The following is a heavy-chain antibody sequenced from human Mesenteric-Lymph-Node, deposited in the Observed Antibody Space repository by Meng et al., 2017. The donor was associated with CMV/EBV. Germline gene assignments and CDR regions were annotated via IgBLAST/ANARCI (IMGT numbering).Heavy chain of an antibody. Sequence: ASVKVSCKASGYTFTSYDINWVRQATGQGLEWMGWMNPNSGNTGYAQKFQGRVTMTRNTSISTAYMELSSLRSEDTAVYYCARSPGRVVVVTSSNYYYYSMDVWGQGTTVTVSS. J-gene: IGHJ6*02. CDR2: MNPNSGNT. CDR1: GYTFTSYD. CDR3: ARSPGRVVVVTSSNYYYYSMDV. D-gene: IGHD3-22*01. V-gene: IGHV1-8*01.